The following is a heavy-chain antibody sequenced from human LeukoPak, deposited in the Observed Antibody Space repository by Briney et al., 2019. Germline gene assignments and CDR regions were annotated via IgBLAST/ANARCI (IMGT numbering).Heavy chain of an antibody. D-gene: IGHD1-26*01. V-gene: IGHV1-8*01. CDR2: INPNSGNA. Sequence: GASAKVSCKASGYTFSDYDINWVRQATGQGLEWMGWINPNSGNAGYAQKFQGRVTMTRNTSISTAYMERSSLRSEDTAVYYCARALAWGGSSYSYYYMDVWDKGTTVTVSS. CDR3: ARALAWGGSSYSYYYMDV. CDR1: GYTFSDYD. J-gene: IGHJ6*03.